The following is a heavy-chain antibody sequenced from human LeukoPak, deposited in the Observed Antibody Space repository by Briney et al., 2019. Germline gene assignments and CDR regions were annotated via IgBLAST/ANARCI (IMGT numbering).Heavy chain of an antibody. Sequence: GRSLRLSCAASGFTFSSYGMHWVRQAPGKGLEWVAVISYDGSNKYYADSVKGRFTISRDNSKNTLYLQMNSLRAEDTALYYCAKDSEVVPAAPYGMDVWGQGTTVTVSS. J-gene: IGHJ6*02. V-gene: IGHV3-30*18. D-gene: IGHD2-2*01. CDR3: AKDSEVVPAAPYGMDV. CDR2: ISYDGSNK. CDR1: GFTFSSYG.